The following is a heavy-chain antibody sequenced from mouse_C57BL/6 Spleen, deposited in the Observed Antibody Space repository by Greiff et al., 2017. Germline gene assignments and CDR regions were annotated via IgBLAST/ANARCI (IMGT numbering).Heavy chain of an antibody. Sequence: EVQLVESGGDLVKPGGSLKLSCAASGFTFSSYGMSWVRQTPDKRLEWVATISSGGSYTYYPDSVKGRFTISRDNAKNTLYLQMSSLKSEDTAMYYCARHADYYGSSDYWYFDVWGTGTTVTVSS. CDR2: ISSGGSYT. CDR1: GFTFSSYG. CDR3: ARHADYYGSSDYWYFDV. V-gene: IGHV5-6*01. D-gene: IGHD1-1*01. J-gene: IGHJ1*03.